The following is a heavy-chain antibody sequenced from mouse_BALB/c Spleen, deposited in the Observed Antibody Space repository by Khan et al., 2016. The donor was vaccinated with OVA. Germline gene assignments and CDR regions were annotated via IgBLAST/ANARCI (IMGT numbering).Heavy chain of an antibody. J-gene: IGHJ3*01. D-gene: IGHD6-2*01. CDR3: ASCHLCENTYACAY. CDR1: GFNIKDTF. CDR2: IDPANGYT. Sequence: VQLKQSGAELVKPGASVKLSCTASGFNIKDTFMHWVKQRPEQGLEWIGRIDPANGYTNYDPKFQGKAPIIADPSSNTSYLQLSSLPSEDPADYYCASCHLCENTYACAYWGKEPVISVSA. V-gene: IGHV14-3*02.